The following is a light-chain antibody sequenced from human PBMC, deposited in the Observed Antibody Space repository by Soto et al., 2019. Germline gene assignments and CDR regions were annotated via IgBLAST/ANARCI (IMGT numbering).Light chain of an antibody. J-gene: IGKJ1*01. CDR1: QSVRSN. V-gene: IGKV3-15*01. CDR2: GAF. CDR3: QQYNDWPLT. Sequence: EIVMSQSPVTLSVSPGERATLYCRASQSVRSNLAWYQQKPGQAPSLLIYGAFTRATGIPTRSSGTGSGTEFTLTISSLQSEDFALYYCQQYNDWPLTFGQGTKVDIK.